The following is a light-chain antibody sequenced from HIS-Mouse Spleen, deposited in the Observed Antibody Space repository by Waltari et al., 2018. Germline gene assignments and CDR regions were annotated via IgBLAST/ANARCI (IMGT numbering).Light chain of an antibody. CDR2: EGS. J-gene: IGLJ2*01. CDR3: CSYAGSSTFEV. Sequence: QSALTQPASVSGSPGQSITISCTGTSSDVGSYNLVSWYQQHPGKAPNLMIYEGSKRASGVSNRFSGSNSGNTASLTISGLQAEDEAYYYCCSYAGSSTFEVFGGGTKLTVL. CDR1: SSDVGSYNL. V-gene: IGLV2-23*03.